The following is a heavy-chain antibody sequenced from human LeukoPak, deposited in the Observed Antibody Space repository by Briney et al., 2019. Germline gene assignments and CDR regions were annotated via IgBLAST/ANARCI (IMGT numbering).Heavy chain of an antibody. Sequence: GGSLRLSCVAPGFPFSSYGMHWVRQAPGRGLEWVAVIWYDGSNKYYADSMKGRFTISRDNSKNTLYLQTNSLRAEDTGVYYCARAVGPFDYWGQGTLVSVSS. D-gene: IGHD1-26*01. CDR2: IWYDGSNK. CDR1: GFPFSSYG. CDR3: ARAVGPFDY. J-gene: IGHJ4*02. V-gene: IGHV3-33*01.